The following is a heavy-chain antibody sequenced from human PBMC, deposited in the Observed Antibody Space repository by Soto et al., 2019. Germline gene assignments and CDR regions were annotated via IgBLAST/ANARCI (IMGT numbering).Heavy chain of an antibody. CDR3: ARDSNSIAARPARWFDP. J-gene: IGHJ5*02. CDR2: ISAYNGNT. Sequence: KVSCKSSGYTFTSYGISWVRQAPGQGFEWMGWISAYNGNTNYAQKLQGRVTMTTDTSTSTAYMELRSLRSDDTAVYYCARDSNSIAARPARWFDPWGQGTLVTVSS. D-gene: IGHD6-6*01. V-gene: IGHV1-18*01. CDR1: GYTFTSYG.